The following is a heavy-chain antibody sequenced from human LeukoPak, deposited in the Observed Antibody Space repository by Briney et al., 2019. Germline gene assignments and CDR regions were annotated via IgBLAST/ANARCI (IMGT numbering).Heavy chain of an antibody. D-gene: IGHD4-17*01. CDR2: ISYEGSIQ. CDR1: GFTFSSYG. V-gene: IGHV3-30*18. CDR3: AKYGRLTTICIDY. J-gene: IGHJ4*02. Sequence: PGGSLRLCCVASGFTFSSYGMHWVRQAPGKGLEGVALISYEGSIQYYADSVKGRFTISRDNSKNTVYLQMNSLRPDDTAIYYCAKYGRLTTICIDYWGQGTLVSVSS.